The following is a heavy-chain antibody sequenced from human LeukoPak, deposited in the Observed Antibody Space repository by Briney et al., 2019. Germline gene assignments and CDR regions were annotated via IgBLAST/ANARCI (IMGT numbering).Heavy chain of an antibody. J-gene: IGHJ4*02. V-gene: IGHV4-59*01. D-gene: IGHD6-19*01. Sequence: SETLSLTCSVSGASISSYYWNWIRQPPGKGLEWIGHIYYSGSTTYTPSLKSRVTISVDTSKNQFSLKLSSVTAADTAVYYCARGYSSGWLGYWGQGTLVTVSS. CDR2: IYYSGST. CDR1: GASISSYY. CDR3: ARGYSSGWLGY.